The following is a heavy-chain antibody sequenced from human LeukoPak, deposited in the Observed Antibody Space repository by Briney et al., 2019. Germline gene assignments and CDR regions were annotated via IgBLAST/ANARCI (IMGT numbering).Heavy chain of an antibody. Sequence: GASVKVSCKASGYSFSSFGISWVRQAPGQGLEWMGWITGYNSNTNYAQKVQGRVTLTTDMATSTAYMELRGLRSDDTAVYYCARDSSSSVGGMDVWGQGTTVTVSS. CDR1: GYSFSSFG. V-gene: IGHV1-18*01. CDR3: ARDSSSSVGGMDV. D-gene: IGHD6-6*01. CDR2: ITGYNSNT. J-gene: IGHJ6*02.